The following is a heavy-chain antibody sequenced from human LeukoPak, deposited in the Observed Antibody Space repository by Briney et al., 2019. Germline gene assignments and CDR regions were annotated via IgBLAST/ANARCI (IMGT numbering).Heavy chain of an antibody. V-gene: IGHV3-11*03. Sequence: KAGGSLRLSCASSGFTFSDYYMSWIRQAPGKGLEWVSYISSSNSYTNYADSVKGRFTISRDNAKNSLYLQMNSLRAEDTAVYYCARRVDWNDFAFDIWGQGTMVTVSS. CDR3: ARRVDWNDFAFDI. D-gene: IGHD1-1*01. CDR1: GFTFSDYY. J-gene: IGHJ3*02. CDR2: ISSSNSYT.